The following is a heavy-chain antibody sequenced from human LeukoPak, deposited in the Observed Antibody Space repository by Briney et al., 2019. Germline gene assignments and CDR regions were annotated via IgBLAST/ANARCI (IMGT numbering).Heavy chain of an antibody. D-gene: IGHD1-26*01. CDR2: FNWNGGST. CDR3: ASGRTASSYSVSHTDAFDI. J-gene: IGHJ3*02. CDR1: GFIFDNYG. V-gene: IGHV3-20*04. Sequence: PGGSLRLSCAASGFIFDNYGMSWVRQAPGKGLEWVCGFNWNGGSTGYADSVRGRFTISRDNAKNSLHLQMNSLRAEDTASYYCASGRTASSYSVSHTDAFDIWGQGTMVTVSS.